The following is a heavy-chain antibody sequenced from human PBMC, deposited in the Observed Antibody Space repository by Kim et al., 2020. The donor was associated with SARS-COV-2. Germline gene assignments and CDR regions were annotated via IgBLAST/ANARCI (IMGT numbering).Heavy chain of an antibody. V-gene: IGHV4-39*01. CDR1: GGSINNSFNY. Sequence: SETLSLTCTVSGGSINNSFNYWGWIRQPPGKGLEWIGSVYHSGSTYDSPSLKSRVTVSVETSTNQFSLKLTSVTAADTAVYYCARVPHDSSGYVDYWGQGILVTVSS. CDR2: VYHSGST. CDR3: ARVPHDSSGYVDY. J-gene: IGHJ4*02. D-gene: IGHD3-22*01.